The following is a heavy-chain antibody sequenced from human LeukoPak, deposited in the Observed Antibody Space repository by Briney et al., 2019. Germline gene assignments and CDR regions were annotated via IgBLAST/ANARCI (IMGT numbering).Heavy chain of an antibody. CDR1: GGSISSYY. CDR3: ARNRGATFTPDFDY. J-gene: IGHJ4*02. Sequence: SETLSLTCTVSGGSISSYYWSWIRQPPGKGLEWIGYIYYSGSTNYNPSLKSRVTISVDTSKNQFSLKLSSVTAADTAVYYCARNRGATFTPDFDYWGQGTLVTVSS. V-gene: IGHV4-59*08. CDR2: IYYSGST. D-gene: IGHD1-26*01.